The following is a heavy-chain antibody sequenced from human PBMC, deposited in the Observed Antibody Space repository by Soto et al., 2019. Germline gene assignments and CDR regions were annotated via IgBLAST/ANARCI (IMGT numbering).Heavy chain of an antibody. D-gene: IGHD6-6*01. Sequence: EVQLVESGGGLVQPGRSLRLSCAVSGFTFDDYAMHWVRQAQGKGLEWVSAIDWNSATTDYADSVKGRFTISRDNAKNSLYLQMNGLRAEDAALYYCARDVAPRPRYMDVWGKGTTVTVSS. CDR2: IDWNSATT. V-gene: IGHV3-9*01. CDR1: GFTFDDYA. J-gene: IGHJ6*03. CDR3: ARDVAPRPRYMDV.